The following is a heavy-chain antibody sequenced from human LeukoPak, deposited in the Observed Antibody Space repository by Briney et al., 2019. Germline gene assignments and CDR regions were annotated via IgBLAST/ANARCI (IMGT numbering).Heavy chain of an antibody. D-gene: IGHD1-26*01. CDR2: IRGSGGST. J-gene: IGHJ6*02. Sequence: GGSLRLSCAASGFTFSSHAMTWVRQAPGKGLEWVSAIRGSGGSTYYADSVKGRFTISRDNSKNTLYLQMNSLRAEDTAVYYCAKVKWELYYYALDVWGQGTTVTVSS. CDR3: AKVKWELYYYALDV. V-gene: IGHV3-23*01. CDR1: GFTFSSHA.